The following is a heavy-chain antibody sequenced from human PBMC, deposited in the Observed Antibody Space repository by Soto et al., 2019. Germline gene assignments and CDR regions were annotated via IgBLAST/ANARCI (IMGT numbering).Heavy chain of an antibody. CDR3: AREGDGSRWFNYFDY. J-gene: IGHJ4*02. V-gene: IGHV3-21*01. Sequence: PGGSLRLSCAASGFTFTSSSMNWVRQAPGKELEWVSSISGTSDYIDYADSVKGRFTISRDNAKNSLYLQMNSLRAEDTAVYYCAREGDGSRWFNYFDYWGQGTQVTVSS. CDR2: ISGTSDYI. CDR1: GFTFTSSS. D-gene: IGHD6-13*01.